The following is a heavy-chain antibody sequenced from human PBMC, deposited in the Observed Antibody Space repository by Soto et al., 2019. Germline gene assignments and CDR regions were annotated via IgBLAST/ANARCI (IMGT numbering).Heavy chain of an antibody. V-gene: IGHV3-30*18. Sequence: GGSLRLSCAASGFTFSSYGMHWVRQAPGKGLEWVAVISYDGSNKYYADSVKGRFIISRDNSKNTLYLQMNSLRAEDTAVYYCAKAMSGYYYYGMDVWGQGTTVTVSS. CDR2: ISYDGSNK. J-gene: IGHJ6*02. CDR3: AKAMSGYYYYGMDV. D-gene: IGHD6-25*01. CDR1: GFTFSSYG.